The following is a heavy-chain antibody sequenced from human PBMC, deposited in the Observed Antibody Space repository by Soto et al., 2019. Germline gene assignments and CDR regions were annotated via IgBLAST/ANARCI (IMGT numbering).Heavy chain of an antibody. CDR2: IYYSGST. J-gene: IGHJ5*02. Sequence: SETLSLTCTVSGGSISSSSYYWCWIRQPPGKGLEWIGSIYYSGSTYYNPSLKSRVTISVDTSKNQFSLKLSSVTAADTAVYYCARGYYYGSGSYFGSDWFDPWGQGTLVT. D-gene: IGHD3-10*01. CDR3: ARGYYYGSGSYFGSDWFDP. V-gene: IGHV4-39*01. CDR1: GGSISSSSYY.